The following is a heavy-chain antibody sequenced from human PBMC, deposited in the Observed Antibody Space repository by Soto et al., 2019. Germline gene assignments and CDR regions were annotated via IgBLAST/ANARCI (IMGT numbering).Heavy chain of an antibody. J-gene: IGHJ4*02. CDR3: ARGQRGVVVAPAAMPSPLDY. CDR2: IIPILDIA. V-gene: IGHV1-69*02. D-gene: IGHD2-2*01. Sequence: QVQLVQSGADVKKPGSSVKVSCKTSGGTFNTYPISWVRQAPGQGLEWMGTIIPILDIANYAQKFQGRVTITADKSTSTDYMELSSLESEDTAVYYCARGQRGVVVAPAAMPSPLDYLGQGTLVTVSS. CDR1: GGTFNTYP.